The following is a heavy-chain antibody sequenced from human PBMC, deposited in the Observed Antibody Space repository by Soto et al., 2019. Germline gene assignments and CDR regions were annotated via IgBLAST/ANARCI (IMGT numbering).Heavy chain of an antibody. CDR2: IIPIFGTP. Sequence: QVQLVKSGAEVKKPGSSVKVSCKASGGTFSNYAINWVRQAPGQGLEWMGGIIPIFGTPNYAQKFQGTVTITADKSTNTAYLEVRNLRSDDTVVYYCARGWETVGTTTPFAYWGQGTLVTVSS. V-gene: IGHV1-69*06. J-gene: IGHJ4*02. D-gene: IGHD1-26*01. CDR3: ARGWETVGTTTPFAY. CDR1: GGTFSNYA.